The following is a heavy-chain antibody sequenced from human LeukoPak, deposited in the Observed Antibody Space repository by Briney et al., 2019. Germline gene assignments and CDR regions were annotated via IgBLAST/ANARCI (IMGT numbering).Heavy chain of an antibody. Sequence: ASVKVSCKASGYTFTSYYMHWVRQAPGQGLEWMGIINPNSGGTNYAQRFQGRVTMTRDTSFSTAYMELSRLRSDDTAVYYCALNDYGDGLGYWGQGTLVTVFS. CDR3: ALNDYGDGLGY. J-gene: IGHJ4*02. CDR2: INPNSGGT. D-gene: IGHD4-17*01. V-gene: IGHV1-2*02. CDR1: GYTFTSYY.